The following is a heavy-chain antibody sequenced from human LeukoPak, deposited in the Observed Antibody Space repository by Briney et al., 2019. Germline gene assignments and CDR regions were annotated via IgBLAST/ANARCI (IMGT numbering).Heavy chain of an antibody. CDR2: ISDSGGST. CDR1: GFTLSSYA. V-gene: IGHV3-23*01. Sequence: PGGSLRLSCAGAGFTLSSYAMSWVRQAPGKGLEWVSSISDSGGSTYYADSVKGRFTISRDNSKNTPYLQMNSLRAEDTAVYYCAREIGYCSGTSCPPQEGGDNDQYYFDYWGQGTLVTVSS. D-gene: IGHD2-2*01. J-gene: IGHJ4*02. CDR3: AREIGYCSGTSCPPQEGGDNDQYYFDY.